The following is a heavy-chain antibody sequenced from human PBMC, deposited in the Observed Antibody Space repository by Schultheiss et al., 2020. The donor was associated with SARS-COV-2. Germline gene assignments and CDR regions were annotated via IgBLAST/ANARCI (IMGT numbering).Heavy chain of an antibody. Sequence: ASVKVSCKASGYTFTSYGISWVRQAPGQGLEWMGWISAYNGNTNYAQKLQGRVTMTTDTSTSTAYMELSSLRSEDTAVYYCARGLTSAVAGHLKVFDYWGQGTLVTVSS. J-gene: IGHJ4*02. D-gene: IGHD6-19*01. CDR2: ISAYNGNT. CDR1: GYTFTSYG. V-gene: IGHV1-18*01. CDR3: ARGLTSAVAGHLKVFDY.